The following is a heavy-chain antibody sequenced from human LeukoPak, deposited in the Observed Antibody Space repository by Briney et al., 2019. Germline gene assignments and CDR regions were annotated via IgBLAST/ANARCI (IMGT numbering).Heavy chain of an antibody. D-gene: IGHD4-11*01. CDR3: ARSPKLTTVTPFDY. V-gene: IGHV1-69*05. J-gene: IGHJ4*02. CDR1: GGTFSSYA. CDR2: IIPIFGTA. Sequence: GASVKVSCKASGGTFSSYAISWVRQAPGQGLEWMGGIIPIFGTANYAQKFQGRVTITTDESTSTAYMELSSLRSEDTAVYYCARSPKLTTVTPFDYWGQGTLVTVYS.